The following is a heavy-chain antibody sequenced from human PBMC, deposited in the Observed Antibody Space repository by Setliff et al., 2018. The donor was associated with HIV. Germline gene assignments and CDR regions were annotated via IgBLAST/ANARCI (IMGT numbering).Heavy chain of an antibody. J-gene: IGHJ4*02. CDR3: ARDGYYYDSCGHLAYYFDY. CDR1: GYTFTSYG. V-gene: IGHV7-4-1*02. Sequence: ASVKVSCKASGYTFTSYGMNWVRQAPGQGLEWMGWSNTYTGNQTYAQDFTGRFVFSLDTAVSTAYLQISSLKAEDIAVYYCARDGYYYDSCGHLAYYFDYWGQGTLVTVSS. CDR2: SNTYTGNQ. D-gene: IGHD3-22*01.